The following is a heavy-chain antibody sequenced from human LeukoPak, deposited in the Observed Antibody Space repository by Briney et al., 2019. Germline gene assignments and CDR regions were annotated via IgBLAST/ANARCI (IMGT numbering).Heavy chain of an antibody. CDR1: GYTFTGYY. CDR2: INPNSGGT. V-gene: IGHV1-2*02. CDR3: AKRSSGYYYGSGSYYDY. D-gene: IGHD3-10*01. J-gene: IGHJ4*02. Sequence: ASVQVSCKASGYTFTGYYMHWVRQAPGQGLEWMGWINPNSGGTNYAQKFQGRVTMTRDTSISTAYMELSRLRSDDTAVYYCAKRSSGYYYGSGSYYDYWGQGTLVTVSS.